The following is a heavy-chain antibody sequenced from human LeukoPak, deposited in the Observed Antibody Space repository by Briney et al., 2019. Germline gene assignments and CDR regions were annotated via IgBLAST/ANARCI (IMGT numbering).Heavy chain of an antibody. D-gene: IGHD3-22*01. V-gene: IGHV3-7*01. CDR3: ARDYYDSSGYLDFDY. CDR1: GFTFSSYW. CDR2: IKQDGSEK. J-gene: IGHJ4*02. Sequence: PGGSLRLSCAASGFTFSSYWMSWVRQAPGKGLEWVANIKQDGSEKYYVDSVKGRFTISRDNAKNSLYLQMNSLRAEDTAVYYCARDYYDSSGYLDFDYWGQGTLVTVSS.